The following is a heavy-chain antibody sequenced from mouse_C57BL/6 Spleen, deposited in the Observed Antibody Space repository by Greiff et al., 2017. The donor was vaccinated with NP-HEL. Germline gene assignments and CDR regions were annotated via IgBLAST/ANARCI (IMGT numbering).Heavy chain of an antibody. CDR3: ARSGDGYYVFAY. CDR2: INPNYGTT. D-gene: IGHD2-3*01. J-gene: IGHJ3*01. Sequence: EVKLMESGPELVQPGASVKISCKASGYSFTDYNMNWVKQSNGKSLEWIGVINPNYGTTSYNQKFKGKATLPVDQASSTAYMQLNSLTSEDSAVYYCARSGDGYYVFAYWGQGTLVTVSA. V-gene: IGHV1-39*01. CDR1: GYSFTDYN.